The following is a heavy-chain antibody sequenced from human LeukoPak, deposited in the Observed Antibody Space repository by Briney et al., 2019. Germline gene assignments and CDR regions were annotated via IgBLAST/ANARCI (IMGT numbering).Heavy chain of an antibody. V-gene: IGHV3-23*01. CDR2: ISGSGGST. CDR1: GFTFSSYA. CDR3: ARARTYYYDVRTTVGDAFDI. Sequence: GGSLRLSCAASGFTFSSYAMSWVRQAPGKGLEWVSAISGSGGSTYYADSVKGRFTISRDNSKNTLYLQMNSLRAEDTAVYYCARARTYYYDVRTTVGDAFDIWGQGTMVTVTS. D-gene: IGHD3-22*01. J-gene: IGHJ3*02.